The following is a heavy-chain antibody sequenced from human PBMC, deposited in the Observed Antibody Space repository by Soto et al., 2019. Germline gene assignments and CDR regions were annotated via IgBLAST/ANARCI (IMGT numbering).Heavy chain of an antibody. J-gene: IGHJ4*02. D-gene: IGHD3-9*01. CDR3: AGPNEGYYDILAF. CDR1: GGSISSGGYS. V-gene: IGHV4-30-2*01. Sequence: PSETLSLICAVSGGSISSGGYSWSWIRQPPGKGLEWIGYIYHSGSTYYNPSLKSRVTISVDRSKNQFSLKLSSVTTADTAVYYCAGPNEGYYDILAFWGQGTLVTVSS. CDR2: IYHSGST.